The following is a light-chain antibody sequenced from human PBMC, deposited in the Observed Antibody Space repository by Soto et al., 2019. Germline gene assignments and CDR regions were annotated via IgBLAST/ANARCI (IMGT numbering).Light chain of an antibody. CDR1: QSVSSR. Sequence: VLTQSPATLSVSPGESATLSCRASQSVSSRLGWYQQRPGQAPRLLIYGASTRATGIPARFSGSGSGTEFTLTISSLQSEDSAVYYCQQYANWPPFTFGQGTRLEIK. V-gene: IGKV3-15*01. J-gene: IGKJ5*01. CDR3: QQYANWPPFT. CDR2: GAS.